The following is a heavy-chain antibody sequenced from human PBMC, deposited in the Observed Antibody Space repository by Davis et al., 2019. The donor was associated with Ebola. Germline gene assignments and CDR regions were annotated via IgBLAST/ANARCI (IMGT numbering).Heavy chain of an antibody. CDR3: ATSERDYVDVFDI. D-gene: IGHD3-10*02. V-gene: IGHV4-31*03. Sequence: PSETLSLTCTVSGGSISSGGYYWSWIRQHPGKGLEWIGYIYYSGSTYYNPSLKSRVTISVDTSKNQFSLKLNSVTAADTAVYYCATSERDYVDVFDIWGQGTMVTVSS. CDR2: IYYSGST. CDR1: GGSISSGGYY. J-gene: IGHJ3*02.